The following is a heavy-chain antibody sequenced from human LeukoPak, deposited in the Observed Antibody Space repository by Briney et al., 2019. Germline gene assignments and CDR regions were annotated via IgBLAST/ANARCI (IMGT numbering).Heavy chain of an antibody. V-gene: IGHV4-30-4*08. CDR1: GGSISSGDYY. CDR3: ARDQKYYYDSSGNF. Sequence: PSETLSLTCTVSGGSISSGDYYWSWIRQPPGKGLEWIGYIYYSGSTYYNPSLKSRVTISVDTSKNQFSLKLSSVTAADTAVYYCARDQKYYYDSSGNFWGQGTMATVSS. CDR2: IYYSGST. D-gene: IGHD3-22*01. J-gene: IGHJ3*01.